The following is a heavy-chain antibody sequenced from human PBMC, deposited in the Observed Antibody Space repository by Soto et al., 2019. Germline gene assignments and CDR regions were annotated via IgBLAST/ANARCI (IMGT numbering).Heavy chain of an antibody. V-gene: IGHV4-61*03. CDR2: IYYTGTT. J-gene: IGHJ4*02. Sequence: QVQLQESGPGLVKPSETLSLTCTVSGGSISSGSFYWSWIRQPPGKGLEWIGYIYYTGTTKYNPSLKSLVTISVDRSKNHFSMNLNSVTAADTAVYYCARDSSGRYDYWGQGSLVSVSS. CDR1: GGSISSGSFY. D-gene: IGHD5-12*01. CDR3: ARDSSGRYDY.